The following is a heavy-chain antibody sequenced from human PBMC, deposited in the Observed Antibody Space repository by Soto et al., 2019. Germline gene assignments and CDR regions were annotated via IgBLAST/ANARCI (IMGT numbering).Heavy chain of an antibody. V-gene: IGHV3-48*02. J-gene: IGHJ6*02. Sequence: GGSLRLSCAASGFTFSSYSMNWVRQAPGKGLEWVSYISSSSSTIYYADSVKGRFTISRDNAKNSLYLQMNSLRDEDTAVYYCASRMQRQQLKLPGYYYYGMDVWGQGTTVTVSS. CDR1: GFTFSSYS. D-gene: IGHD6-13*01. CDR2: ISSSSSTI. CDR3: ASRMQRQQLKLPGYYYYGMDV.